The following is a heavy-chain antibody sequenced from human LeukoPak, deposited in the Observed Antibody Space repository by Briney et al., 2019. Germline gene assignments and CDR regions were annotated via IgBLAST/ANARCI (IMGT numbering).Heavy chain of an antibody. J-gene: IGHJ5*02. D-gene: IGHD3-10*01. V-gene: IGHV1-18*01. CDR1: GYTFTSYD. CDR3: ARVGRRITMVRGVMRFDP. Sequence: GASVKVSCKASGYTFTSYDINWVRQAPGQGLEWMGWISAYNGNTNYAQKLQGRVTMTTDTSTSTAYMELRSLRSDDTAVYYCARVGRRITMVRGVMRFDPWGQGTLVTVSS. CDR2: ISAYNGNT.